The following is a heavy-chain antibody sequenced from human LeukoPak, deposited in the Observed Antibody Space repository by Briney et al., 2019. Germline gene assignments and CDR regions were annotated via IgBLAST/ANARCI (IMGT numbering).Heavy chain of an antibody. CDR2: ITGSGGST. Sequence: PGGSLRLSCAASGFTFSSNAMSWVRQAPGKGLEWVSYITGSGGSTLYADSVKGRFTVSKDNSKNTLYLQMNSLRAEDTAVYYCAKGLSVASSFFDYWGQGPLVTVSS. D-gene: IGHD2-15*01. CDR1: GFTFSSNA. V-gene: IGHV3-23*01. CDR3: AKGLSVASSFFDY. J-gene: IGHJ4*02.